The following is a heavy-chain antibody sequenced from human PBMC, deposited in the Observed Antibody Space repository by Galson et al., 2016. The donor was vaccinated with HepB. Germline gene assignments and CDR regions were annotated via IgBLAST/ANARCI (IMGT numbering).Heavy chain of an antibody. CDR3: ARRGSKEKGYFDL. D-gene: IGHD6-13*01. J-gene: IGHJ2*01. CDR2: TYYRSKWYN. Sequence: CAISGDSASSNSVTWNWIRQSPSRGLEWLGRTYYRSKWYNDYAVSVKSRMTINPDTSKNQFSLQLNSVTPEDTAVYSCARRGSKEKGYFDLWGRGTLVTVSS. V-gene: IGHV6-1*01. CDR1: GDSASSNSVT.